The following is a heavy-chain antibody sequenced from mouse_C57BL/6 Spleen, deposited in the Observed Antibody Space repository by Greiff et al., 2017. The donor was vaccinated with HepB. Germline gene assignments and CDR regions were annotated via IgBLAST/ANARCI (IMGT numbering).Heavy chain of an antibody. D-gene: IGHD1-1*01. CDR2: IDPSDSET. Sequence: QVQLLQPGAELVRPGSSVKLSCKASGYTFTSYWMHWVKQRPIQGLEWIGNIDPSDSETHYNQKFKDKATLTVDKSSSTAYMQLSSLTSEDSAVYYCARSSYYGSSYWYFDVWGTGTTVTVSS. V-gene: IGHV1-52*01. J-gene: IGHJ1*03. CDR3: ARSSYYGSSYWYFDV. CDR1: GYTFTSYW.